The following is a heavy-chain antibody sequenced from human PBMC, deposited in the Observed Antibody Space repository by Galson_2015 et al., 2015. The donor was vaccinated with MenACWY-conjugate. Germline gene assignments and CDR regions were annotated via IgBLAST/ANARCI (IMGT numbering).Heavy chain of an antibody. J-gene: IGHJ4*02. CDR3: AIAIYDFWSGYSFDY. D-gene: IGHD3-3*01. V-gene: IGHV5-51*01. CDR1: EYSFTRFW. Sequence: SGAEVKKPGESLKISCKGSEYSFTRFWIGWVRQMPGKGLEWMGIIYPPDSDTKYSPSFQGQVTMSADKSITTTYLQWSSLKASDTAMYYCAIAIYDFWSGYSFDYWGQGTQVTVS. CDR2: IYPPDSDT.